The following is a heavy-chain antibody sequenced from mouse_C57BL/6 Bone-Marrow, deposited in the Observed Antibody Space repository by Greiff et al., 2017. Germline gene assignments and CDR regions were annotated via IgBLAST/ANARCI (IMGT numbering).Heavy chain of an antibody. CDR3: ARHDMDY. CDR1: GFTFSSYG. Sequence: DVQLVESGGDLVKPGGSLKLSCAASGFTFSSYGMSWVRQTPDKRLEWVATISSGGSYTYYPDSVKGRFTISRDNAKNTLYLQMSSLKSEDTAMYYCARHDMDYWGQGTSVTVSS. V-gene: IGHV5-6*01. CDR2: ISSGGSYT. J-gene: IGHJ4*01.